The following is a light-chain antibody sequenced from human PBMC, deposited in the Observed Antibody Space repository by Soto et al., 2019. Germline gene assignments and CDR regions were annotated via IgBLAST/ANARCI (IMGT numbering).Light chain of an antibody. CDR1: QNIKNY. Sequence: DIRRTQSPSSMSEPVGDTVTITCRASQNIKNYLNWYQQKPGKDPKLLIYASSSLQSGVPSRFSGSGSGADFILTISSLQPEDFATYYCQQRYSTTITFGQGTRVEIK. J-gene: IGKJ5*01. CDR3: QQRYSTTIT. V-gene: IGKV1-39*01. CDR2: ASS.